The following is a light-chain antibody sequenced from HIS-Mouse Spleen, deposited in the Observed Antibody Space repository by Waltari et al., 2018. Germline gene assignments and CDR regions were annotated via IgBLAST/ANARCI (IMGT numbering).Light chain of an antibody. V-gene: IGLV1-40*01. J-gene: IGLJ2*01. CDR1: SSNIGAGYD. Sequence: QSVLTQPPSVSGAPGQRVTISCTGSSSNIGAGYDVHWYQQLPGTAPKLLIYGNSTRPSVGPNRCSGSKSGTSASLAITGLQAEDEADYYCQSYDSSLSGSVVFGGGTKLTVL. CDR2: GNS. CDR3: QSYDSSLSGSVV.